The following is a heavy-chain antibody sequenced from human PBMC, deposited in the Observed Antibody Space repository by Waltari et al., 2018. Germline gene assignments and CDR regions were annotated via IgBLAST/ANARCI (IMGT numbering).Heavy chain of an antibody. J-gene: IGHJ4*02. CDR2: ITGGGGST. Sequence: EVQLLASGGGLVQPGGSLRLSCAASGFTFRFFGLSWVRLAPGKGLQWVSAITGGGGSTYSADSVKGRFSIFRDNAKNTVYLQMRSLRAEDTAIYYCAKSSGRLTYYFDSWGRGTLVTVSS. D-gene: IGHD6-19*01. CDR1: GFTFRFFG. V-gene: IGHV3-23*01. CDR3: AKSSGRLTYYFDS.